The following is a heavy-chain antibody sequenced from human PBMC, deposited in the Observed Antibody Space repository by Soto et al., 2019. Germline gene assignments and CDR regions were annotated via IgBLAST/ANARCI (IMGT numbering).Heavy chain of an antibody. CDR3: ARGRIYCSGDNCYGGGYAFDF. J-gene: IGHJ3*01. CDR1: GVTFSNYL. D-gene: IGHD2-15*01. CDR2: INSDGIIT. V-gene: IGHV3-74*01. Sequence: GVSLRLSCAASGVTFSNYLMHWVRQAPGKGLVWVSRINSDGIITTYGDSVKGRFTISRDNAENTLYLQMNSLRAEDTAVYYCARGRIYCSGDNCYGGGYAFDFWGQGTMVTVSS.